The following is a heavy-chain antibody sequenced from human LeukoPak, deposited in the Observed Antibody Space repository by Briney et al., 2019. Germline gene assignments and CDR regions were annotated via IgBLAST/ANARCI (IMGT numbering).Heavy chain of an antibody. CDR3: AGTYYYDSSGYYHYSL. D-gene: IGHD3-22*01. Sequence: SETLSLTCTVSGYSISSYYWSWIRQPPGKGLEWIGYIYYSGSTNYNPSLKSRVTISVDTSKNQFSLKLSSVTAADTAVYYCAGTYYYDSSGYYHYSLWGQGTLVTVSS. V-gene: IGHV4-59*01. CDR1: GYSISSYY. J-gene: IGHJ4*02. CDR2: IYYSGST.